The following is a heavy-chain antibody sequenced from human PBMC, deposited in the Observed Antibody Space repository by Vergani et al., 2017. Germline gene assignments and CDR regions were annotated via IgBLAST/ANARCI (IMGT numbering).Heavy chain of an antibody. CDR3: ARQNPYGSAHVDF. V-gene: IGHV4-38-2*01. CDR2: VHRNGNT. CDR1: GYSVGSGYY. Sequence: QVALQESGPGLVKSSETLSLNLAVFGYSVGSGYYWGWTRQPPGRGLEWLGCVHRNGNTYFPSSLRSRATISRDTSKNQFNLRLTSVTDADTAVYYCARQNPYGSAHVDFWGRGVLVTVS. D-gene: IGHD3-10*01. J-gene: IGHJ4*02.